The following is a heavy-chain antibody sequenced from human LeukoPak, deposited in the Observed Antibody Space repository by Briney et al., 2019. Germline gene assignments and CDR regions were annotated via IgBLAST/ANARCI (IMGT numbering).Heavy chain of an antibody. CDR3: ARESIAVAGRSDAFDI. CDR2: IYSGGST. V-gene: IGHV3-53*01. Sequence: GGSLRLSCAASGFTVSSNYMSWVRQAPGKGLEWVSVIYSGGSTYYADSVKGRFTISRDNSKNTLYLQMNSLRAEDTAVYYCARESIAVAGRSDAFDIWGQGTMVTVSS. J-gene: IGHJ3*02. CDR1: GFTVSSNY. D-gene: IGHD6-19*01.